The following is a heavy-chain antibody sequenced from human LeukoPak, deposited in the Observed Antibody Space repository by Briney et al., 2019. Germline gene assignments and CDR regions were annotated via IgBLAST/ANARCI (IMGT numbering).Heavy chain of an antibody. V-gene: IGHV4-34*01. J-gene: IGHJ4*02. CDR1: GGSFSGYY. Sequence: SETLSLTCAVYGGSFSGYYWSWIRQPPGKGLEWIGEINHSGSTNYNPSLKSRVTISVDTSKNQFSPKLSSVTAADTAVYYCARRGQWLYNYWGQGTLVTVSS. CDR2: INHSGST. CDR3: ARRGQWLYNY. D-gene: IGHD6-19*01.